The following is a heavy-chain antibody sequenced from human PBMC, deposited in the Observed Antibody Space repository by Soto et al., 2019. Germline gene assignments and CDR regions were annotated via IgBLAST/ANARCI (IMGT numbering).Heavy chain of an antibody. V-gene: IGHV3-15*01. Sequence: GGSLRLSCAASGFTFSNSWMSWVRQAPGKVLEWVGRIKSKTDGGTTDYAAPVKGRFTISRDDSKNTLYLQMNSLKTEDTAVYYCTTDRLEVAAVPWGQGTLVTVSS. CDR1: GFTFSNSW. CDR3: TTDRLEVAAVP. J-gene: IGHJ5*02. CDR2: IKSKTDGGTT. D-gene: IGHD6-13*01.